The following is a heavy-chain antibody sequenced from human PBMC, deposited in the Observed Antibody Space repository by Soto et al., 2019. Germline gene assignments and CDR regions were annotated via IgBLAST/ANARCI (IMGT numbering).Heavy chain of an antibody. J-gene: IGHJ4*02. Sequence: GGSLRLSCAASGFTFDDYAMHWVRQAPGKGLEWVSGISWNSGSIGYADSVKGRFTISRDNAKNSLYLQMNSLRAEDTALYYCAKDFWCGFGGFDYWGQGTLVTVSS. CDR2: ISWNSGSI. CDR1: GFTFDDYA. V-gene: IGHV3-9*01. D-gene: IGHD3-3*01. CDR3: AKDFWCGFGGFDY.